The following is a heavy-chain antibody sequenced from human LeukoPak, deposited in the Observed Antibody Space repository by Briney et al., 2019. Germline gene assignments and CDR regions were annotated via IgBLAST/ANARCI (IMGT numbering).Heavy chain of an antibody. D-gene: IGHD6-6*01. CDR1: VFTFSNAW. V-gene: IGHV3-15*04. Sequence: GGSLRLSCAVSVFTFSNAWMSWVRQAPGKGLEWVGRIESKTDGGTTDYAAPVKCRSTISRDDSKNTLYLKINSLKTEDTAVYYCTTDLGRSRIAPRFYYWGQGTLVTVSS. CDR2: IESKTDGGTT. J-gene: IGHJ4*02. CDR3: TTDLGRSRIAPRFYY.